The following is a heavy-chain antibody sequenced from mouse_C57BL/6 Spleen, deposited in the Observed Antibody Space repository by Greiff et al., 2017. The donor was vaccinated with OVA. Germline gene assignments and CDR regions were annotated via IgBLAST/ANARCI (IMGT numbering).Heavy chain of an antibody. CDR1: GYTFTSYN. Sequence: LQQSGAELVRPGASVKMSCKASGYTFTSYNMHWVKQTPRQGLEWIGAIYPGNGDTSYNQKFKGKAPLTVDKSSSTAYMQLSSLTSYHSAVYFCARSDGAGWFAYWGQGTLVTVSA. D-gene: IGHD2-3*01. V-gene: IGHV1-12*01. CDR3: ARSDGAGWFAY. J-gene: IGHJ3*01. CDR2: IYPGNGDT.